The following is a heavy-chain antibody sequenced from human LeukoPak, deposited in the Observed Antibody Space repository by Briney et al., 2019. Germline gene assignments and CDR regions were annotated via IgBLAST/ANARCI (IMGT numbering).Heavy chain of an antibody. CDR3: ARDLGDYYYDSSGYYYYYYGMDV. CDR2: IYSGGST. V-gene: IGHV3-66*01. D-gene: IGHD3-22*01. J-gene: IGHJ6*02. CDR1: GFTVSSNF. Sequence: AGGSLRLSCAASGFTVSSNFMSWVRQAPGKGLEWVSVIYSGGSTYYADSVKGRFTISRDNSKNTLYLQMNSLRAEDTAVYYCARDLGDYYYDSSGYYYYYYGMDVWGQGTTVTVSS.